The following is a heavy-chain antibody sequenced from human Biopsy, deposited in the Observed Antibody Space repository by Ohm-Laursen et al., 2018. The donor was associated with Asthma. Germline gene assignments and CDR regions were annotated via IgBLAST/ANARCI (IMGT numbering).Heavy chain of an antibody. V-gene: IGHV4-59*01. J-gene: IGHJ4*02. Sequence: TLSLTWSVYGGSISSFYWSWIRQSPEKGLEWMGYVYWTGGTNYNPSLKSRITMSVDTSKNRMFLELTSVTAADTAIYYCVRAVRNEQWLAPFDYWGQGKPVTVSS. D-gene: IGHD6-19*01. CDR2: VYWTGGT. CDR1: GGSISSFY. CDR3: VRAVRNEQWLAPFDY.